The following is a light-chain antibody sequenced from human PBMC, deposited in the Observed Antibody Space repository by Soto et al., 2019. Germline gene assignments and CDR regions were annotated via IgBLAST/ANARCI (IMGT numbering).Light chain of an antibody. Sequence: QSVLTQPRSVSGPPGQPVAISCTGSRSDVGGYKYVSWYQQFPGKAPKLIIYDVSRRPSGVPDRFSGSKSGNTASLTISGLQAEDEGDYYCCSYGGGRTPLGFGGGTKVTVL. V-gene: IGLV2-11*01. CDR2: DVS. CDR3: CSYGGGRTPLG. J-gene: IGLJ2*01. CDR1: RSDVGGYKY.